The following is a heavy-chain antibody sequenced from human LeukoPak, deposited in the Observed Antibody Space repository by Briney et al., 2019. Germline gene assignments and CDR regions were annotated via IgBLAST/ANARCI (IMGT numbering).Heavy chain of an antibody. D-gene: IGHD2-15*01. CDR1: GDSINRSPHY. Sequence: PSETLSLTCSVSGDSINRSPHYWGWIRQPPGGRLEWIGYIYYSGDTKYNPSLKSRVAMSLDTSKNQLSLRLSSVTAADTAVYYCARHSYCTGGSCYSGGVNNWFDPWGQGTLVTVSS. CDR3: ARHSYCTGGSCYSGGVNNWFDP. J-gene: IGHJ5*02. V-gene: IGHV4-61*05. CDR2: IYYSGDT.